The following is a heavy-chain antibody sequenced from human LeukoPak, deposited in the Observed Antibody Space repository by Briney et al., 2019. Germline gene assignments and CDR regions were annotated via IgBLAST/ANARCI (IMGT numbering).Heavy chain of an antibody. V-gene: IGHV3-7*03. Sequence: GGSLRLSCAASGFTFSSYWMSWVRQAPGKGLEWVANIKQDGSEKYYVDSVKGRFTISRDNDKNSLYLQMNSLRAEDTAVYFCARDYGSGSYYNVGYWGQRPLVTVFS. CDR1: GFTFSSYW. CDR3: ARDYGSGSYYNVGY. D-gene: IGHD3-10*01. J-gene: IGHJ4*02. CDR2: IKQDGSEK.